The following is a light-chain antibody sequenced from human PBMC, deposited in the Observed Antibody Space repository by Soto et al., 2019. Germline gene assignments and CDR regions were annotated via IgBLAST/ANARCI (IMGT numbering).Light chain of an antibody. CDR3: QQYNNWPIT. CDR2: GTS. Sequence: EIVMTQSPATLSVSPGERATLSCMASESLSSNLAWYQQKPGQSPRLLMSGTSTRATGIPARFSGSGSGTDFTHTISSLQSEDFAISYCQQYNNWPITFGQRTRLDIK. CDR1: ESLSSN. J-gene: IGKJ5*01. V-gene: IGKV3-15*01.